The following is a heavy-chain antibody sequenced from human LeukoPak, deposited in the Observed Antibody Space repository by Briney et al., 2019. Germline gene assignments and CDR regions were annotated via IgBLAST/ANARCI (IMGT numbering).Heavy chain of an antibody. CDR2: ISSSSYI. CDR1: GFTFSSYS. Sequence: GGSLRLSCAASGFTFSSYSMNWVRQAPGKGLEWVSSISSSSYIYYADSVKGRFTISRDNAKNSLYLQMNSLRAEDTAVYYCTRHRDLNHDYGDYVSSYYYYYYMDVWGKGTTVTISS. D-gene: IGHD4-17*01. CDR3: TRHRDLNHDYGDYVSSYYYYYYMDV. V-gene: IGHV3-21*01. J-gene: IGHJ6*03.